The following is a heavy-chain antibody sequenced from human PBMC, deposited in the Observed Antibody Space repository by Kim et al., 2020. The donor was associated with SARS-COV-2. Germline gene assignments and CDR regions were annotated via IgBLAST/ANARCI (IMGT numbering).Heavy chain of an antibody. CDR3: ARIRSKYGVGQKRFDYYYGMDV. CDR2: INHSGST. Sequence: SETLSLTCAVYGGSFSGYYWSWIRQPPGKGLEWIGEINHSGSTNYNPSLKSRVTISVDTSKNQFSLKLSSVTAADTAVYYCARIRSKYGVGQKRFDYYYGMDVWGQGTTVTVSS. V-gene: IGHV4-34*01. J-gene: IGHJ6*02. D-gene: IGHD4-17*01. CDR1: GGSFSGYY.